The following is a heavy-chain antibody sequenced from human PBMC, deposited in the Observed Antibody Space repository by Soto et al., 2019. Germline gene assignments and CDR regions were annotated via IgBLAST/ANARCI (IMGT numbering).Heavy chain of an antibody. V-gene: IGHV3-74*01. J-gene: IGHJ4*02. CDR1: GFSFNNYW. Sequence: GGSLRLSCTGFGFSFNNYWMYWVRQAPGEGLVWVSRINNDGSSITYADSVKGRFTISRDNSKNTLYLQMNSLRAEDTAVYYCARHGYNYGGGYFDYWGQGTLVTVSS. CDR3: ARHGYNYGGGYFDY. CDR2: INNDGSSI. D-gene: IGHD5-18*01.